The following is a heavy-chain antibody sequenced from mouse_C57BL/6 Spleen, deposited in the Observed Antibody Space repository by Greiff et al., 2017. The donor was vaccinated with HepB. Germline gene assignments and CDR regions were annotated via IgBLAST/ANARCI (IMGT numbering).Heavy chain of an antibody. D-gene: IGHD1-1*01. J-gene: IGHJ4*01. CDR1: GYAFSSYW. V-gene: IGHV1-80*01. CDR3: ARHYGSVYAMDY. Sequence: QVQLQQSGAELVKPGASVKISCKASGYAFSSYWMNWVKQRPGKGLEWIGQIYPGDGDTNYNGKFKGKATLTADKSSSTAYMQLSSLTSEDSAVYFCARHYGSVYAMDYWGQGTSVTVSS. CDR2: IYPGDGDT.